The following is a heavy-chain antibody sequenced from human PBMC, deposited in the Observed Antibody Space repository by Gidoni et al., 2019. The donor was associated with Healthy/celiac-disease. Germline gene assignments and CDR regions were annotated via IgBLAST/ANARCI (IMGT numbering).Heavy chain of an antibody. CDR2: ISYDGSNK. CDR3: AKGMGSIWFDP. V-gene: IGHV3-30*18. D-gene: IGHD2-8*01. CDR1: GFTFSSYG. Sequence: QVQLVESGGGLVQPGGSLRLSCAASGFTFSSYGMHWVRQAPGKGLEWVEVISYDGSNKYYADSVKGRFTISRDNSKNTLYLQMNSLRAEDTAVYYCAKGMGSIWFDPWGQGTLVTVSS. J-gene: IGHJ5*02.